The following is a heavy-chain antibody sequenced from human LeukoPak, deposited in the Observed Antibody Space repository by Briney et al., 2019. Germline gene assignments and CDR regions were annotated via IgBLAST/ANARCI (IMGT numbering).Heavy chain of an antibody. CDR3: ARFGITVVRGGKYYCDY. CDR1: GGSISNYY. D-gene: IGHD3-10*01. V-gene: IGHV4-59*08. CDR2: IYYSGAT. J-gene: IGHJ4*02. Sequence: RPSETLSLTCTISGGSISNYYWSWIRQPPGKGLEWIGHIYYSGATKYNPSLKSRITISVDTSKNQFSLMLSSVTAADTAVYYCARFGITVVRGGKYYCDYWGQGTLVTVSS.